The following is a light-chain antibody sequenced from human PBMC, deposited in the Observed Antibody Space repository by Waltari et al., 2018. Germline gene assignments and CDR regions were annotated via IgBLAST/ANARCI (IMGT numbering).Light chain of an antibody. CDR3: QLYDNSPPRFT. Sequence: EIVLTQSPGTLSLSPGERATLSCRASQSVSSNYLAWYQQKPGQAPRLLIYGAPYRATGSPDRFSGSGSATDFTLIISRLEPEDFAVYYCQLYDNSPPRFTFGPGTKVDIK. J-gene: IGKJ3*01. V-gene: IGKV3-20*01. CDR2: GAP. CDR1: QSVSSNY.